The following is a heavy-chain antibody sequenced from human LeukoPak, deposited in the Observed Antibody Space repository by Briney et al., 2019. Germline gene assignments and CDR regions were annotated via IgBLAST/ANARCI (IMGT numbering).Heavy chain of an antibody. J-gene: IGHJ4*02. D-gene: IGHD3-9*01. CDR2: IYYSGST. V-gene: IGHV4-59*12. Sequence: PSETLSLACTVSGGSISSYYWSWIRQPPGKGLEWIGYIYYSGSTNYNPSLKSRVTISVDTSKNQFSLKLSSVTAADTAVYYCAREYFDWSSDYWGQGTLVTVSS. CDR1: GGSISSYY. CDR3: AREYFDWSSDY.